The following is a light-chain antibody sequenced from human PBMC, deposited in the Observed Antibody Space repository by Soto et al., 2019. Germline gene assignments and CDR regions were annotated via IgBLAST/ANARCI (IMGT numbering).Light chain of an antibody. CDR3: QQYGGSPRT. J-gene: IGKJ1*01. CDR1: QRVTGNY. CDR2: GAS. Sequence: PGERATLSCRASQRVTGNYLAWYQQKPGQAPRLLIYGASSRATGIPDRFSGSGSGTDFTLTISRLEPEDFAVYYCQQYGGSPRTFGQGTKVEIK. V-gene: IGKV3-20*01.